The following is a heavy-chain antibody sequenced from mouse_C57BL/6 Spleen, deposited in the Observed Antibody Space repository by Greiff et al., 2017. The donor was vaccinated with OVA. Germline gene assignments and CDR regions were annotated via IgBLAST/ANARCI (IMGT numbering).Heavy chain of an antibody. J-gene: IGHJ3*01. CDR2: INPGSGGT. CDR3: ARRGPYGSSYYWFAY. CDR1: GYAFTNYL. Sequence: VQLQQSGAELVRPGTSVKVSCKASGYAFTNYLIEWVKQRPGQGLEWIGVINPGSGGTNYNEKFKGKATLTADKSSSTAYMQLSSLTSEDSAVYFCARRGPYGSSYYWFAYWGQGTLVTVSA. D-gene: IGHD1-1*01. V-gene: IGHV1-54*01.